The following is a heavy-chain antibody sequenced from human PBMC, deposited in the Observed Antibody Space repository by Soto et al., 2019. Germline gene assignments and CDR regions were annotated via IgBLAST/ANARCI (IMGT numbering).Heavy chain of an antibody. Sequence: GASVKVSCKVSGDTLTELSMQWVRQAPGKGLEWMGGFDPEDGETIYAQKFQGRVTMTEDTSTDTAYMELTSLTSEDTAVYFCARGERWQQLHSIDYWGQGTPVPVSS. V-gene: IGHV1-24*01. CDR1: GDTLTELS. D-gene: IGHD1-26*01. CDR2: FDPEDGET. CDR3: ARGERWQQLHSIDY. J-gene: IGHJ4*02.